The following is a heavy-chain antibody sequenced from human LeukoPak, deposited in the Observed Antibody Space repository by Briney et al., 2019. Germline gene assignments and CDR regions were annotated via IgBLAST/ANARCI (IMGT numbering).Heavy chain of an antibody. CDR2: VYYSEDT. CDR3: ARGLGREEAV. Sequence: PSETLSLTCTVSGVSGVSVSSYYWSWIRQPPGKGLEWIGYVYYSEDTNYNPSLKSRVTISLNTAKNQISLTLSSVTAADTAVYYCARGLGREEAVWGKGTTVTVSS. D-gene: IGHD3-16*01. J-gene: IGHJ6*04. CDR1: GVSVSSYY. V-gene: IGHV4-59*02.